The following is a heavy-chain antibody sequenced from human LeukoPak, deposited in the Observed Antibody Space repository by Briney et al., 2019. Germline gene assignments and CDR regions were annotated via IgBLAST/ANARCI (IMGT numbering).Heavy chain of an antibody. CDR2: ISWDGGST. CDR3: AKDMGSSWPLGNYYYGMDV. V-gene: IGHV3-43D*03. D-gene: IGHD6-13*01. CDR1: GITFDDYA. Sequence: GGSLRLSCAASGITFDDYAMHRVRQAPGKGLEWVSLISWDGGSTYYADSVKGRFTISRDNSKNSLYLQMNSLRAEDTALYYCAKDMGSSWPLGNYYYGMDVWGQGTTVTVSS. J-gene: IGHJ6*02.